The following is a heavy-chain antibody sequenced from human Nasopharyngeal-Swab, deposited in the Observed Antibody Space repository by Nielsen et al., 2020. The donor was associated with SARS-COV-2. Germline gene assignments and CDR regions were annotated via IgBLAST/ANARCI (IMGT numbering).Heavy chain of an antibody. V-gene: IGHV3-74*01. D-gene: IGHD3-16*01. Sequence: LSCAASGFTALAYAMHWVRQAPGKGLLWVSRINTDASRTSYADSVKGRFTISRDNAKNTVYLQMNSLRGEDTAVYYCTRVDVHDAFDMWGQGTMVTVSS. CDR2: INTDASRT. CDR1: GFTALAYA. CDR3: TRVDVHDAFDM. J-gene: IGHJ3*02.